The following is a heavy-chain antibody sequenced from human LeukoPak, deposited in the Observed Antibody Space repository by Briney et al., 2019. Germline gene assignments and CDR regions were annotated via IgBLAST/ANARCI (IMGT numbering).Heavy chain of an antibody. Sequence: TGGSLRLSCAASGFTFNNYAMHWVRQAPGKGLEWVSSISSSSSYIYYADSVKGRFTISRDNAKNSLYLQMNSLRAEDTAVYYCTRETDENSYWGQGTLVTVSS. J-gene: IGHJ4*02. CDR1: GFTFNNYA. D-gene: IGHD4-23*01. CDR3: TRETDENSY. CDR2: ISSSSSYI. V-gene: IGHV3-21*01.